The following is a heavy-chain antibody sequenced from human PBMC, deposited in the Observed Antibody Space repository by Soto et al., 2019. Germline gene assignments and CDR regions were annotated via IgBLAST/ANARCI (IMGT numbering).Heavy chain of an antibody. D-gene: IGHD2-21*01. J-gene: IGHJ5*02. CDR2: IYVTGAV. CDR3: ARLRIATNNYKWFDP. Sequence: TLSLTCSVSGAALNSGNYYWSLIRQVPGKGLEWIGHIYVTGAVDYNPSLRYRVTISQDTSERQFSLNLRLVTAADTAGYYCARLRIATNNYKWFDPWGQGTLVNVSS. V-gene: IGHV4-31*03. CDR1: GAALNSGNYY.